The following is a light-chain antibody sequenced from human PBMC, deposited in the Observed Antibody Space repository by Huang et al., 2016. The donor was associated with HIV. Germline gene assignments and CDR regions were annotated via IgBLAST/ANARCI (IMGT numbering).Light chain of an antibody. CDR3: HQCYDIPQT. J-gene: IGKJ1*01. CDR1: QSLLKTSNNKNC. CDR2: LAS. V-gene: IGKV4-1*01. Sequence: DIIMTQSPDSLALSLGGRAAINCTASQSLLKTSNNKNCLSWYQLKVGQPPKLLIYLASTREAGVPDRFSGSGSGTHFTLTIASLQAEDVAVYYCHQCYDIPQTFGQGTKVEVK.